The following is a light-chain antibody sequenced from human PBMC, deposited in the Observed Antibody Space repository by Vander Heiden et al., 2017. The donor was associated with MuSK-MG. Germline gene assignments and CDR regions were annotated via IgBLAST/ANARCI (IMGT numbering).Light chain of an antibody. Sequence: IQMTQSPSTLSESVGDRVTITYRASQSISICLACYQQKPGKAPKLLICKASSSESRVPSRFSGSASGTEFPLTISIQPPDDFATYYCQQHNSYSKTFGQGTKLEIK. CDR1: QSISIC. CDR3: QQHNSYSKT. J-gene: IGKJ1*01. CDR2: KAS. V-gene: IGKV1-5*03.